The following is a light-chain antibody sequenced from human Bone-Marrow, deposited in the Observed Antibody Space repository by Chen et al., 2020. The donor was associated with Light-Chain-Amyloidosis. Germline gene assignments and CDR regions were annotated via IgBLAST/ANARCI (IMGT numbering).Light chain of an antibody. CDR2: RDT. Sequence: SYELTQPPSASVSPGQTARIICSGDDFPTKYAYWYQQKPGQAPVLVIHRDTEMPSGISERFSGSSSGTTATLTISGVQAEDEADYHCQSADSSGTYEGIFGGGTKLTVL. J-gene: IGLJ2*01. V-gene: IGLV3-25*03. CDR1: DFPTKY. CDR3: QSADSSGTYEGI.